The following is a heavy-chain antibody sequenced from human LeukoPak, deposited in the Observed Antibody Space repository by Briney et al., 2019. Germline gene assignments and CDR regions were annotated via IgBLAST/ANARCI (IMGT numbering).Heavy chain of an antibody. CDR1: GGSFSGYY. CDR2: INHSGST. Sequence: SETLSLTCAVYGGSFSGYYWSWIRQPPGKGLEWIGEINHSGSTNYNPSLKSRVTISVDTSKNQFSLKLSSVTAADTAAYYCARRGGGYDGRDYWGQGTLVTVSS. J-gene: IGHJ4*02. V-gene: IGHV4-34*01. CDR3: ARRGGGYDGRDY. D-gene: IGHD5-12*01.